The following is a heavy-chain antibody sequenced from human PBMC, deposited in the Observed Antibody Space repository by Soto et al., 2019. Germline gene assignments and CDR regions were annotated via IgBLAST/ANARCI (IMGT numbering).Heavy chain of an antibody. D-gene: IGHD3-3*01. J-gene: IGHJ4*02. CDR2: INPNSGGT. V-gene: IGHV1-2*02. CDR1: GYTFTGYY. CDR3: ARIWRPLLRFLEWIDY. Sequence: ASVKVSCKASGYTFTGYYTHWVRQAPGQGLEWMGWINPNSGGTNYAQKFQGRVTMTRDTSISTAYMELSRLRSDDTAVYYCARIWRPLLRFLEWIDYWGQGTLVTVSS.